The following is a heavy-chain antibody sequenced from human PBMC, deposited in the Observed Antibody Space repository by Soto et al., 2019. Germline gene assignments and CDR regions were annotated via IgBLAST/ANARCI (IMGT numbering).Heavy chain of an antibody. CDR3: ARSTWIQLSN. V-gene: IGHV4-61*01. Sequence: SETLSLTCTVSGGSVSSGSYYWSWIRQPPGKGLEWIGYIYYSGSTNYNPSLKSRVTISVDTSKNQFSLKLSSVTTADTAVYYCARSTWIQLSNWGQGTLVTVSS. D-gene: IGHD5-18*01. J-gene: IGHJ4*02. CDR2: IYYSGST. CDR1: GGSVSSGSYY.